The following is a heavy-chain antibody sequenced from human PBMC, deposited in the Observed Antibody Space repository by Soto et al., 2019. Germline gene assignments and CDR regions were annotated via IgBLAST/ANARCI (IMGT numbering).Heavy chain of an antibody. D-gene: IGHD2-2*01. CDR3: ARDPGPENPASYYYYGMDV. Sequence: PSQTLSLTCAISGDSVSSNSAAWNWIRQSPSRGLEWLGRTYYRSKWYNDYAVSVKSRITINPDTSKNQFSLQLNSVTPEDTAVYYCARDPGPENPASYYYYGMDVWGQGTTVTVSS. J-gene: IGHJ6*02. CDR1: GDSVSSNSAA. V-gene: IGHV6-1*01. CDR2: TYYRSKWYN.